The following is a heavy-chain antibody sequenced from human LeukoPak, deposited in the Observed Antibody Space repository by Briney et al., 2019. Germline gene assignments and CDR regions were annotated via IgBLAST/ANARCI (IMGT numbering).Heavy chain of an antibody. J-gene: IGHJ3*01. D-gene: IGHD4/OR15-4a*01. V-gene: IGHV3-23*01. CDR3: AKDSSVLPIALDL. CDR1: GFSFNRYA. Sequence: GGSLRLSCAASGFSFNRYAMTWVRQTPGKGLEWVSAISYSGASPYYGDSVKGRFTISRDNSKNTVYLQMNSLRDEDTALYYCAKDSSVLPIALDLWGQGTVVTVSS. CDR2: ISYSGASP.